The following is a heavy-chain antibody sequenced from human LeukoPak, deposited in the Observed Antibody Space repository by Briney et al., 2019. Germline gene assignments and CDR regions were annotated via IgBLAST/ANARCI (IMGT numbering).Heavy chain of an antibody. V-gene: IGHV3-7*01. CDR3: ATYSSLNRREFQY. Sequence: GSLRLSCAASGFTFSSYWMSWVRQAPGKGLEWVANIKQDGSEKYYVDSVKGRFTISRDNAKNSLYLQMNSLRAEDTAVYYCATYSSLNRREFQYWGQGTLLTVSS. CDR1: GFTFSSYW. J-gene: IGHJ1*01. D-gene: IGHD3-22*01. CDR2: IKQDGSEK.